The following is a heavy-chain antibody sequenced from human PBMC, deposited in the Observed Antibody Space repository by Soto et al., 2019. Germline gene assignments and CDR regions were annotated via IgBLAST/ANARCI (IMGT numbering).Heavy chain of an antibody. CDR1: GFTFSNYA. Sequence: EVQLLESGGGLVQPGGSLRLSCAASGFTFSNYAVTWVSQAPGKGLEWVSTISGSGGSTYYADSVKGRFTISRDNSKNTLYLQMNSLTAEDTAVYYCAKDQGSSWYEIDYWGQGTLVTVSS. D-gene: IGHD6-13*01. J-gene: IGHJ4*02. V-gene: IGHV3-23*01. CDR3: AKDQGSSWYEIDY. CDR2: ISGSGGST.